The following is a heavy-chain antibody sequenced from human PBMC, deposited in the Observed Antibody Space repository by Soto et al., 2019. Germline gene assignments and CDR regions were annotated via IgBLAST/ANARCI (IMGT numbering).Heavy chain of an antibody. CDR2: IYSGGST. D-gene: IGHD2-15*01. J-gene: IGHJ6*02. Sequence: GSLRLSCAASGFTVSSNYMSWARQAPGKGLEWVSVIYSGGSTYYADSVKGRFTISRDNSKNTLYLQMNSLRAEDTAVYYCARERGRYCSGGSCYSGWYYYYYGMDVWGQGTTVTVSS. V-gene: IGHV3-53*01. CDR1: GFTVSSNY. CDR3: ARERGRYCSGGSCYSGWYYYYYGMDV.